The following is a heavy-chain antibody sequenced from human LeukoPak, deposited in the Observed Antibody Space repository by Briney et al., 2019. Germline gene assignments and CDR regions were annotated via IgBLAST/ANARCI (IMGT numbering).Heavy chain of an antibody. CDR1: GFTFSNYG. CDR2: IWYDGSNK. Sequence: GRSLRLSCAASGFTFSNYGMHWVRQAPGKGLEWVALIWYDGSNKYYTDSVKGRLTISRDNSKDTLFLQMNSLRAEDTAVYYCAREGPRGNSQFDYWGQGTLVTVSS. CDR3: AREGPRGNSQFDY. D-gene: IGHD2/OR15-2a*01. V-gene: IGHV3-33*01. J-gene: IGHJ4*02.